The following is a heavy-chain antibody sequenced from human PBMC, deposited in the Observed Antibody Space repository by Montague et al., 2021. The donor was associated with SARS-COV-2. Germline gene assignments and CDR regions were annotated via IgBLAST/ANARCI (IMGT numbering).Heavy chain of an antibody. D-gene: IGHD1-26*01. CDR3: ARSNSGSYLRWFDP. CDR1: GFTFSSYA. V-gene: IGHV3-30-3*01. CDR2: ISYDGSNK. J-gene: IGHJ5*02. Sequence: SLRLSCAASGFTFSSYAMHWFRQAPGKGLEWVAVISYDGSNKYYADSVKGRFTISRDNSKNTLYLQMNSLRAEDTAVYYCARSNSGSYLRWFDPWGQGTLVTVSS.